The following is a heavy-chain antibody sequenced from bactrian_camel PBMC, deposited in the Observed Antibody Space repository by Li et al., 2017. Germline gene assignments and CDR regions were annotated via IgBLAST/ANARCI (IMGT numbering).Heavy chain of an antibody. D-gene: IGHD6*01. CDR3: AADQLYGTCRDVLDFPA. J-gene: IGHJ4*01. V-gene: IGHV3S1*01. CDR2: LWIGGATT. CDR1: RYTYKRNC. Sequence: HVQLVESGGGTVQAGGSLTLSCAAGRYTYKRNCMGWFRQRPGKDREGVAVLWIGGATTTYADSVKGRFIITRDKAKDLAYLQMNGLQPEDTGVYYCAADQLYGTCRDVLDFPARGQGTQVTVS.